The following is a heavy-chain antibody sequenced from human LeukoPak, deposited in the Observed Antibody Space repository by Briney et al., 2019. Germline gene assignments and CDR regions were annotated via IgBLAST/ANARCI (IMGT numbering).Heavy chain of an antibody. V-gene: IGHV3-74*01. J-gene: IGHJ4*02. CDR3: VTDRYYDSAFGD. CDR2: INADGSVT. Sequence: PGGSLRLSCAASGITVSTFLMHWVRQAPGEGLVWVSRINADGSVTNYADSVEGRFTISRDNAKNMLYLQMNDLRAEDTAVYYCVTDRYYDSAFGDWGQGTLVTVSS. CDR1: GITVSTFL. D-gene: IGHD3-16*01.